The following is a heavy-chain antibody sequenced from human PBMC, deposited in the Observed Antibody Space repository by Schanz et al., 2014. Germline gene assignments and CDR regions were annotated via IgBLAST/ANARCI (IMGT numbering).Heavy chain of an antibody. CDR3: ARDATWRLDL. Sequence: QVQLQESGPGLVKPSQTLSLTCTVSGGSIRSGTYYWSWIRQPAGKALEWVGRVFPNGITNYNPSLKSRGPVALDASRSRLSRGLRSLAAADAAVYYCARDATWRLDLWGRGALVAVCS. D-gene: IGHD5-12*01. J-gene: IGHJ2*01. CDR2: VFPNGIT. V-gene: IGHV4-61*02. CDR1: GGSIRSGTYY.